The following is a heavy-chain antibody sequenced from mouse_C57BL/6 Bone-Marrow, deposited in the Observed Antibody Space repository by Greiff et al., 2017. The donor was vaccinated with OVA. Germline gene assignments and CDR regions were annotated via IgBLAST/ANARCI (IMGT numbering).Heavy chain of an antibody. D-gene: IGHD2-2*01. CDR1: GYAFTNYL. CDR3: ARGDGYDEGAWYVDV. V-gene: IGHV1-54*01. J-gene: IGHJ1*03. CDR2: INPGSGGT. Sequence: QVQLKESGAELVRPGTSVKVSCKASGYAFTNYLIEWVKQRPGQGLEWIGVINPGSGGTNYNEKFKGKATLTADKSSSTAYMQLSSLTSEDSAVYFCARGDGYDEGAWYVDVWGTGTTVTVSS.